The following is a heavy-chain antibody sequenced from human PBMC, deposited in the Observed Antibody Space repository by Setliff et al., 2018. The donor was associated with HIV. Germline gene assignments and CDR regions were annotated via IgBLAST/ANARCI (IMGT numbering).Heavy chain of an antibody. CDR1: GYTFSNYY. J-gene: IGHJ6*03. Sequence: ASVKVSCKVSGYTFSNYYIHWVRQAPGQGLEWMGIINPSAVTSYGQKFQGRLTVTRDTSTSTVYMDLSSLRSEDTAVYYCATSSRIYYYSYMDVWGKGTTVTVSS. V-gene: IGHV1-46*01. D-gene: IGHD2-2*01. CDR3: ATSSRIYYYSYMDV. CDR2: INPSAVT.